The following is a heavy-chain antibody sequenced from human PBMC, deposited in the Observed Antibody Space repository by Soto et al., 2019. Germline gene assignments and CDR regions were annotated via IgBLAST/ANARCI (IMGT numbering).Heavy chain of an antibody. D-gene: IGHD2-15*01. V-gene: IGHV3-33*01. J-gene: IGHJ3*02. CDR3: ARDVAGPHAFDI. Sequence: HLGGSLRLSCAASGFTFRSYGMHWVRQAPGKVLEWVAVIWYDGSNKYYADSVKGRFTISRDNSKNTLYLQMNSLRAEDTAVYYCARDVAGPHAFDIWGQGTMVTVSS. CDR1: GFTFRSYG. CDR2: IWYDGSNK.